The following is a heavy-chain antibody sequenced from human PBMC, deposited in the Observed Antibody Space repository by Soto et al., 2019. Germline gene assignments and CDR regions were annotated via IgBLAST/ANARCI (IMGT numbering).Heavy chain of an antibody. Sequence: PGGSLRLSCAASGFTFSSYGMHWVRQAPGKGLEWVAVISYDGSNKYYADSVEGRFTISRDNSKNTLYLQMNSLRAEDTAVYYCAKDSSPDTAMVEYYYYGMDVWGQGTTVTVSS. V-gene: IGHV3-30*18. CDR1: GFTFSSYG. CDR3: AKDSSPDTAMVEYYYYGMDV. J-gene: IGHJ6*02. D-gene: IGHD5-18*01. CDR2: ISYDGSNK.